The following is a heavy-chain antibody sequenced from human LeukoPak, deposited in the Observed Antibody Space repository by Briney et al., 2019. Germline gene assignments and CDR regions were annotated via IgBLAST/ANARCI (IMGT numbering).Heavy chain of an antibody. CDR1: GGSFSGHY. V-gene: IGHV4-59*11. Sequence: SETLSLTCAVYGGSFSGHYWSWIRQPPGKGLEWIGYIYYSVRTNYNPSLKSRVTISVDMPNNQFSLKMSSVTAADTAVYYCARTGDGYNYYNYYYMDVWGKGTTVTVTS. CDR2: IYYSVRT. D-gene: IGHD5-24*01. CDR3: ARTGDGYNYYNYYYMDV. J-gene: IGHJ6*03.